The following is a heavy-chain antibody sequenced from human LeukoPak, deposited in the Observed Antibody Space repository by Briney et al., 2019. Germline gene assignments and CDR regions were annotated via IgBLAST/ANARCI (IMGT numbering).Heavy chain of an antibody. D-gene: IGHD6-6*01. J-gene: IGHJ3*02. V-gene: IGHV4-59*01. CDR2: TYYSGST. CDR3: ARGEVVFDI. Sequence: SETLSLTCTVSGGSISSYYWSWIRQPPGKGLEWIGYTYYSGSTNYNPSLKSRVTISVDASKNQFSLKLSSVTAADTAVYYCARGEVVFDIWGQGTMVTVSS. CDR1: GGSISSYY.